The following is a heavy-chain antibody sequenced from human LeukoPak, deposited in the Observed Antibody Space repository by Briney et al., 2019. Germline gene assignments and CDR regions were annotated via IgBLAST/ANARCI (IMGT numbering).Heavy chain of an antibody. J-gene: IGHJ3*02. CDR3: VRDHKYVSGSFDAFDI. CDR1: GFTFSSYA. D-gene: IGHD3-10*01. Sequence: GGSLRLSCAASGFTFSSYAMHWVRQAPGKGLEWVAVISYDGSNKYYADSVKGRFTISRDNSKNTLYLQMNSLRAEDTAVYYCVRDHKYVSGSFDAFDIWGQGTMVTVSS. CDR2: ISYDGSNK. V-gene: IGHV3-30*04.